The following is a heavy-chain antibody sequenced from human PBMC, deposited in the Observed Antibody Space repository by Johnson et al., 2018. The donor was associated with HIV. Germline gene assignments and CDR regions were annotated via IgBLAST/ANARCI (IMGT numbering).Heavy chain of an antibody. D-gene: IGHD5-18*01. Sequence: EVQLVESGGGLVQPGGSLRLSCAASGFTFSGYDMPWVRQATGKGLEWVSYISSDGTTIYDAESVKGRFTISRDNAKNSLYLQMNSLRAEDTAVYYCARDQTIQLWSDAFDIWGQGTMVTVSS. CDR2: ISSDGTTI. J-gene: IGHJ3*02. CDR1: GFTFSGYD. V-gene: IGHV3-48*03. CDR3: ARDQTIQLWSDAFDI.